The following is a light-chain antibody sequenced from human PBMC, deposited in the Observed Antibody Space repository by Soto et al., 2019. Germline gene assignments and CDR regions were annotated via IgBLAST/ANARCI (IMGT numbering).Light chain of an antibody. J-gene: IGLJ1*01. CDR1: SGDVGGYNF. Sequence: QSALTQPASVSGSPGQSITISCTGTSGDVGGYNFVSWYQQHPGKAPKLIIYEVSNRPSGVSNRFSGSKSGNTASLTISGLQAEDEADYYCSSYTSSSTLVFGTGTKLTVL. CDR3: SSYTSSSTLV. CDR2: EVS. V-gene: IGLV2-14*01.